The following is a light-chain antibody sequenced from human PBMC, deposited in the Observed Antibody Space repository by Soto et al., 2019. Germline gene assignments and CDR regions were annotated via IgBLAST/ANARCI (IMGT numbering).Light chain of an antibody. CDR1: QSISSY. Sequence: DIQMTQSPSSLSASVGDRVTITCRASQSISSYLNWYQQKPGKAPKLLIYAASSLQSGVPSRFSGSGSGTDLTIHISSLQPEDVAPYYCQQTYSTPFTFGPGTNVDI. CDR3: QQTYSTPFT. V-gene: IGKV1-39*01. J-gene: IGKJ3*01. CDR2: AAS.